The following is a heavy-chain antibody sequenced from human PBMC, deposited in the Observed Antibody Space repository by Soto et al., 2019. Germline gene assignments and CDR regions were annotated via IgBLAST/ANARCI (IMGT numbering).Heavy chain of an antibody. CDR3: AKGSVLGYCSGGTCYGDAFDI. CDR1: GFTFSHYG. CDR2: ISYDGSHK. D-gene: IGHD2-15*01. V-gene: IGHV3-30*18. J-gene: IGHJ3*02. Sequence: QVQLVESGGGVVQPGRSLRLSCAASGFTFSHYGMNWVRQAPGKGLEWVALISYDGSHKHYEDSVKGRFTISRDNSDNTLYLRRSSLTTEDTAVYYCAKGSVLGYCSGGTCYGDAFDIWGQGRMVTVSS.